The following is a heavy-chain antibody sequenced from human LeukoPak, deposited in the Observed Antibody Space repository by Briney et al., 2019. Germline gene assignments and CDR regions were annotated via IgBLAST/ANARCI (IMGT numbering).Heavy chain of an antibody. CDR3: ARGGPLLRFLEWLSHSSYYYMDV. CDR1: GYTFTSYD. J-gene: IGHJ6*03. Sequence: GASVKVSCKASGYTFTSYDINWVRQATGQGLEWMGWMNPNSGNTGYALKFQGRVTITRNTSISTAYMELSRLRSDDTAVYYCARGGPLLRFLEWLSHSSYYYMDVWGKGTTVTVSS. D-gene: IGHD3-3*01. V-gene: IGHV1-8*03. CDR2: MNPNSGNT.